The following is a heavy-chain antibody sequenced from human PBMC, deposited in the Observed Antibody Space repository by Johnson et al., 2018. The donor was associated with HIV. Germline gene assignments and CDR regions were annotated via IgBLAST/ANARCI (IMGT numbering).Heavy chain of an antibody. CDR3: EAVVSAFDI. CDR2: ISWNSGSI. V-gene: IGHV3-9*01. J-gene: IGHJ3*02. D-gene: IGHD2-15*01. CDR1: GFTFDDYA. Sequence: VQLVESGGGLVQPGRSLRLSCAASGFTFDDYAMHWVRQSPGKGLEWVSGISWNSGSIGYADSVKGRFTISRDNAKNSLYLQMNSLRAEDTALYYCEAVVSAFDIWGQGTMVTVSS.